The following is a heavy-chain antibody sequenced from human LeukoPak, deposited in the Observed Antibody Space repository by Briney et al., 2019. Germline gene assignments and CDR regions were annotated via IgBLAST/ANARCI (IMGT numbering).Heavy chain of an antibody. CDR2: IRSKTYRGTT. V-gene: IGHV3-49*04. Sequence: SGGSLRLSCTASGFTFGNYAVNWVRQAPGRGLEWIGLIRSKTYRGTTEYAASVKGRFTISRDDSKSIAYLQMNSLKTEDTAVYYCANDLGWIQLNLGRGQGTLVTVSS. CDR1: GFTFGNYA. D-gene: IGHD5-18*01. J-gene: IGHJ4*02. CDR3: ANDLGWIQLNLG.